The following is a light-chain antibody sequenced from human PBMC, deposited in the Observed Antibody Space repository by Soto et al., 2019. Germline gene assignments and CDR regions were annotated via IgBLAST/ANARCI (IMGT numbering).Light chain of an antibody. CDR1: QDISNY. CDR2: EAS. Sequence: DLQMTQSPSSLSASVGDRVTITCQASQDISNYLSWSQHKPGKPPKLLIYEASSLQTGVPSRFSGSGSGTHFTFTISSPQPEDIATYYCQHYDNLPYTFGRGTKLEIK. CDR3: QHYDNLPYT. V-gene: IGKV1-33*01. J-gene: IGKJ2*01.